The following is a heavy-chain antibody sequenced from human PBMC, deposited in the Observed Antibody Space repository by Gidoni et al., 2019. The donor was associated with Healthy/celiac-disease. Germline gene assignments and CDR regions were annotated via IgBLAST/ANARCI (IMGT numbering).Heavy chain of an antibody. D-gene: IGHD4-17*01. Sequence: EVQLLESGGGLVQPGGPLRLSWAASGFTFSSYGMSWGRQAPGKGMEWGSSSSGSGGSTYYADSVKGRFTISRDNSKNTLYLQMNSLRAEDTAVYYCAKSVTRGSGCDYWGQGTLVTVSS. V-gene: IGHV3-23*01. CDR2: SSGSGGST. J-gene: IGHJ4*02. CDR3: AKSVTRGSGCDY. CDR1: GFTFSSYG.